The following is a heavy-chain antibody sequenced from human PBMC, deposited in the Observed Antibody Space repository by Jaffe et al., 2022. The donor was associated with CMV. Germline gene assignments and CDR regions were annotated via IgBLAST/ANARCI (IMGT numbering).Heavy chain of an antibody. Sequence: EVQLVESGGGLVKPGGSLRLSCAASGFTFSNAWMSWVRQAPGKGLEWVGRIKSKTDGGTTDYAAPVKGRFTISRDDSKNTLYLQMNSLKTEDTAVYYCTTEHPLDPLCSGGSCYQNLPNFDIWGQGTMVTVSS. J-gene: IGHJ3*02. CDR3: TTEHPLDPLCSGGSCYQNLPNFDI. D-gene: IGHD2-15*01. V-gene: IGHV3-15*01. CDR2: IKSKTDGGTT. CDR1: GFTFSNAW.